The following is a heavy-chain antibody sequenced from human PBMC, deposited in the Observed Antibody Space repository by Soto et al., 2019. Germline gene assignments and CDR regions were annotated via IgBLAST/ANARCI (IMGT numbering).Heavy chain of an antibody. CDR3: AKALRYFDWLVRPWNAMDV. CDR2: IKQDGSEK. J-gene: IGHJ6*02. Sequence: GGSLRLSCAASGFTFSSYWMSWVRQAPGKGLEWVANIKQDGSEKYYADSVKGRFTISRDNSKNTLFLQMNSLRAEDTAVYYCAKALRYFDWLVRPWNAMDVWGQGTTVTVS. CDR1: GFTFSSYW. V-gene: IGHV3-7*03. D-gene: IGHD3-9*01.